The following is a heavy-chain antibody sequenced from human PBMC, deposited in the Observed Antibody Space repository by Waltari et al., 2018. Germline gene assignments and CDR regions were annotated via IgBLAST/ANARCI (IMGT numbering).Heavy chain of an antibody. CDR3: ARAPWRGAFDI. J-gene: IGHJ3*02. CDR2: ISSSSSTI. CDR1: GFPFSSYS. Sequence: EVQLVESGGGLVQPGGSLRLSCAASGFPFSSYSMNWVRQAPGKGLEWVSYISSSSSTIYYADSVKGRFTISRDNAKNSLYLQMNSLRAEDTAVYYCARAPWRGAFDIWGQGTMVTVSS. V-gene: IGHV3-48*04.